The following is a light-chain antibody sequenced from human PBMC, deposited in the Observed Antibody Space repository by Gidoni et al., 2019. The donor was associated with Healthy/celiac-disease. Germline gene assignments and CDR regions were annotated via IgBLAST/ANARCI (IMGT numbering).Light chain of an antibody. Sequence: EIVMTQSPATLSVSPGERATLSCRASPSVSSNLAWYQQKPGQAPRLLIYGASTRATGIPARFSGSGSGTEFTLTISSLQSEDFAVYYCQQYNNFLTFGGGTKVEIK. J-gene: IGKJ4*01. CDR3: QQYNNFLT. CDR1: PSVSSN. CDR2: GAS. V-gene: IGKV3-15*01.